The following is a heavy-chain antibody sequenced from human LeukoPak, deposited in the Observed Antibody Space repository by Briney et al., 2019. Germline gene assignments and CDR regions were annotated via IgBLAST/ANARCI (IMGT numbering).Heavy chain of an antibody. CDR3: AREEPAGSIDY. Sequence: GGSLRLSCAVSGFVFSSHPMHWVRQAPGKGLECVSAISNSGGSTYHANSVKGRFTISRDNSKNTLYLQMDSLRAEDTALYYCAREEPAGSIDYWGQGILVTVSS. V-gene: IGHV3-64*01. CDR1: GFVFSSHP. D-gene: IGHD1-14*01. CDR2: ISNSGGST. J-gene: IGHJ4*02.